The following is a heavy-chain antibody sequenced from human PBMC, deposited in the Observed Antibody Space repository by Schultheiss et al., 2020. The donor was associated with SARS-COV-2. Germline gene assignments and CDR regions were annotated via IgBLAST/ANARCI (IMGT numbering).Heavy chain of an antibody. D-gene: IGHD4-17*01. Sequence: GGSLRLSCAASGFTVSSNYMSWVRQAPGKGLEWVAVISYDGSNKYYADSVKGRFTISRDNSKNTLYLQMNSLRAEDTAVYYCAKVYGDYDYYYYGMDVWGQGTTVTVSS. CDR2: ISYDGSNK. CDR1: GFTVSSNY. V-gene: IGHV3-30*18. J-gene: IGHJ6*02. CDR3: AKVYGDYDYYYYGMDV.